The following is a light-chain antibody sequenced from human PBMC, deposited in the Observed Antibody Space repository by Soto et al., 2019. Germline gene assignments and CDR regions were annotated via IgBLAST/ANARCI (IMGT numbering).Light chain of an antibody. V-gene: IGLV2-14*01. J-gene: IGLJ1*01. CDR2: EVS. CDR1: SSDVGGYNY. Sequence: QSALTQPASVSGSPGQSITLSCTGTSSDVGGYNYVSWYQQHPGKAPKLMIYEVSNRPSGVSNRFSGSKSGNTASLTISGLQAEDEADYYCSSYTSSSTQVFGTGTKVTV. CDR3: SSYTSSSTQV.